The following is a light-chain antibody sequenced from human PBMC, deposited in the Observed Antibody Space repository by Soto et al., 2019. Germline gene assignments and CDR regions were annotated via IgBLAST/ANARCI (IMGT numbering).Light chain of an antibody. CDR3: AAWDDSLNGLYV. CDR1: SSNIGINT. V-gene: IGLV1-44*01. CDR2: TDN. J-gene: IGLJ1*01. Sequence: QSVLTQPPSASGTPGQRVTISCSGSSSNIGINTVNWYQQVPGTAPKLLIYTDNQRPSGVPDRFSGSKSGTSACLAISGLQSEDEADYYCAAWDDSLNGLYVFGTGTKLTVL.